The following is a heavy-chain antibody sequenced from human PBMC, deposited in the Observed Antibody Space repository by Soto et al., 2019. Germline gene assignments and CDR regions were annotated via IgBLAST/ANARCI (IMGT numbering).Heavy chain of an antibody. J-gene: IGHJ4*02. Sequence: ASVKVSCKASGGTFSSYTISGVRQAPGQGLEWMGRIIPILGIANYAQKFQGRVTITADKSTSTAYMELSSLRAEDTAVYYCATDLGTTMARHWGQGTLVTVSS. CDR2: IIPILGIA. CDR3: ATDLGTTMARH. D-gene: IGHD1-1*01. V-gene: IGHV1-69*02. CDR1: GGTFSSYT.